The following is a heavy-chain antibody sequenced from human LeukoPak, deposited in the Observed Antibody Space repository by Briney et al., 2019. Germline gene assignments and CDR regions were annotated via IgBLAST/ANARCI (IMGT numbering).Heavy chain of an antibody. CDR1: GFTFDDYT. CDR3: AKVLLEGWELPKGPFDY. D-gene: IGHD1-26*01. Sequence: GGSLRLSCAVSGFTFDDYTMHWVRQAPGKGLEWVSLISWDGGSTYYADSVKGRFTISRDNSKNTLYLQMNSLRAEDTAVYYCAKVLLEGWELPKGPFDYWGQGTLVTVSS. V-gene: IGHV3-43*01. J-gene: IGHJ4*02. CDR2: ISWDGGST.